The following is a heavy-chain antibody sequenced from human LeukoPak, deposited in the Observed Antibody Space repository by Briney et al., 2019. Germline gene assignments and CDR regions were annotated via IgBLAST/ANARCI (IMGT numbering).Heavy chain of an antibody. Sequence: ASVTVSFKASGYTFSSYDITWVRQAPGQGLEWMGWISPNNGNTNYAQKFQGRVTMTTDTPTRTAYMEMRSLRSDDTAVYYCARDRDSSGWHVADYWGQGTLVTVSS. CDR2: ISPNNGNT. D-gene: IGHD6-19*01. CDR3: ARDRDSSGWHVADY. J-gene: IGHJ4*02. CDR1: GYTFSSYD. V-gene: IGHV1-18*01.